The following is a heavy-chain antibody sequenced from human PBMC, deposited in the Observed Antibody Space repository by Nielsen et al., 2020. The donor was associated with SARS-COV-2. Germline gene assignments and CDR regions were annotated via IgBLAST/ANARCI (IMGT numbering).Heavy chain of an antibody. V-gene: IGHV3-73*01. CDR1: GFTFSGSA. J-gene: IGHJ2*01. D-gene: IGHD3-22*01. Sequence: GGSLRLSCAASGFTFSGSAMHWVRQASGKGLEWVGRIRSKANSYATAYAASVKGRFTISRDESKNTAYLQMNSLKTEDTAVYYCTRSITMIERWYFELWGRGTLVTVSS. CDR2: IRSKANSYAT. CDR3: TRSITMIERWYFEL.